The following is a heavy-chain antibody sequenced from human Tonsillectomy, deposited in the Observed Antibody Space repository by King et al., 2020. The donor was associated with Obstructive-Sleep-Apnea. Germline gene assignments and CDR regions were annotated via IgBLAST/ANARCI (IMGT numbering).Heavy chain of an antibody. CDR3: ARSWGTTGGFDY. CDR1: GYSISSGYY. J-gene: IGHJ4*02. V-gene: IGHV4-38-2*02. D-gene: IGHD4-17*01. Sequence: VQLQESGPGLVKPSETLSLTCTVSGYSISSGYYWGWIRQPPGKGLEGIGSIYHSGSTYYNPSLKSRVTISVDTSKNQFSLKLSSVTAADTAVYYCARSWGTTGGFDYWGQGTLVTVSS. CDR2: IYHSGST.